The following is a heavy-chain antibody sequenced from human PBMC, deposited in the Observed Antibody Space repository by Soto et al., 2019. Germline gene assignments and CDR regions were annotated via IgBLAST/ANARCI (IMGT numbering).Heavy chain of an antibody. J-gene: IGHJ6*02. CDR2: ISGSGGST. CDR3: AKDLFTAMVDYYYYYYGMDV. CDR1: GFTFSSYA. D-gene: IGHD5-18*01. V-gene: IGHV3-23*01. Sequence: PGGSLRLSCAASGFTFSSYAMSWVRQAPGKGLEWVSAISGSGGSTYYAESVKGRFTISRDNSKKKLYLQKKSLRAEDTAVYYFAKDLFTAMVDYYYYYYGMDVWGQGTTVTVSS.